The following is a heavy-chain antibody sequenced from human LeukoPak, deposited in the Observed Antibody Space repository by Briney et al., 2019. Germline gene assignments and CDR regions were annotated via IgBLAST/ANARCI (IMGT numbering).Heavy chain of an antibody. CDR2: IYYSGST. Sequence: SETLSLTCTVSGGSISSYYWSWIRQSPGKGLEWIGYIYYSGSTNYNPSLKSRVTISVDTSKNQFSLKLSSVTAADTAVYYCARGRWLQLDAFDIWGQGTMVTVSS. V-gene: IGHV4-59*01. D-gene: IGHD5-24*01. CDR3: ARGRWLQLDAFDI. J-gene: IGHJ3*02. CDR1: GGSISSYY.